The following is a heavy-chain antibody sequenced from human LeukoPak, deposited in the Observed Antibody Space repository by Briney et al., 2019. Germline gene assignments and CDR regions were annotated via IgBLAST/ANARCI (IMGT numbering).Heavy chain of an antibody. CDR2: IWYDGSNK. CDR1: GFTFSSYG. CDR3: ARGSTYSRPDYFDY. Sequence: GGSLRLSCAASGFTFSSYGMHWVRQAPGKGLEWVAVIWYDGSNKYYADSVKGRFTISRDNSKNTLYLQMNSLRAEDTAVYYCARGSTYSRPDYFDYRGQGTLVTVSS. J-gene: IGHJ4*02. V-gene: IGHV3-33*01. D-gene: IGHD4-11*01.